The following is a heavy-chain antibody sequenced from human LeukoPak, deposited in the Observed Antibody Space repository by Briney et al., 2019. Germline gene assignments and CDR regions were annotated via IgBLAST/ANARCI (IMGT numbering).Heavy chain of an antibody. J-gene: IGHJ4*02. CDR1: GFTSSSYS. Sequence: PGGSLRLSCAASGFTSSSYSMNWVRQAPGKGLEWVSSISSSGSYIYYADSVKGRFTISRDNAKNSLYLQMNSLRAEDTAVYYCARDTAVAGLFDYWGQGTLVTVSS. CDR2: ISSSGSYI. CDR3: ARDTAVAGLFDY. D-gene: IGHD6-19*01. V-gene: IGHV3-21*01.